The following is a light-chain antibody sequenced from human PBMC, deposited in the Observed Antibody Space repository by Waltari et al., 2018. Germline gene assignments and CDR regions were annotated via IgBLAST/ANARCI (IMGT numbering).Light chain of an antibody. J-gene: IGKJ1*01. CDR2: KAS. CDR3: QQYDNYWT. V-gene: IGKV1-5*03. CDR1: QSITNW. Sequence: ETQMSQSPFTLSASVGDIVTITCRASQSITNWLAWYQQKPGKAPKPLIYKASNLESGVPSRFSGSGSGTEFTLTISSLQPDDFATYYCQQYDNYWTFGQGTKVEIK.